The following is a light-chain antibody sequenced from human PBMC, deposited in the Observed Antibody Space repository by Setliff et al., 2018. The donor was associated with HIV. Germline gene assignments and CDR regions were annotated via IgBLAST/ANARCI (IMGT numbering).Light chain of an antibody. CDR3: SSYTSSSTYV. CDR1: SSDVGFYNY. Sequence: QSALAQPASVSGSPGQSVTISCTGTSSDVGFYNYVSWYQQHPGKAPKLMIYEVSNRPSGVSDRFSGSKSGNTASLTISGLQAEDEADYYCSSYTSSSTYVFGTGNKVTVL. J-gene: IGLJ1*01. V-gene: IGLV2-14*01. CDR2: EVS.